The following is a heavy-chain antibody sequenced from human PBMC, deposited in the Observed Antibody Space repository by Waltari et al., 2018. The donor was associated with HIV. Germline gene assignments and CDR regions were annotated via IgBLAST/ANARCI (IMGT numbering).Heavy chain of an antibody. CDR3: ARGPYGDYSWDFDY. CDR1: GYSIRSGYY. CDR2: IYHSGST. V-gene: IGHV4-38-2*01. Sequence: QVQLQESGPGLVKPSETLSLPCAVSGYSIRSGYYWGWIRTPPGKGLEWIGSIYHSGSTYYNPSLKSRVTISVDTSKNQFSLKLSSVTAADTAVYYCARGPYGDYSWDFDYWGQGTLVTVSS. D-gene: IGHD4-17*01. J-gene: IGHJ4*02.